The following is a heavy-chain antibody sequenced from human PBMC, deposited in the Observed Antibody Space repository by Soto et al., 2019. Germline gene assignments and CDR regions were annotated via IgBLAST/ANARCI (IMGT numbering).Heavy chain of an antibody. J-gene: IGHJ6*03. Sequence: SETLSLTCTVSGGSISSSSYYWGWIRQPPGKGLEWIGSIYYSGSTYYNPSLKSRVTISVDTSKNQFSLKLSSVTAADTAVYYCARHRTDIVVVPAAYMDVWGKGTTVTVSS. CDR2: IYYSGST. D-gene: IGHD2-2*01. V-gene: IGHV4-39*01. CDR1: GGSISSSSYY. CDR3: ARHRTDIVVVPAAYMDV.